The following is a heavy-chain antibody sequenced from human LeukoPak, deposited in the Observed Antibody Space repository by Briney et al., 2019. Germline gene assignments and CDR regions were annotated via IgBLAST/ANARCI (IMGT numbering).Heavy chain of an antibody. CDR2: ISGYNGNT. Sequence: ASVKVSCKASGYTFTNYGISWVRQAPGQGLEWMGWISGYNGNTNYAQKLQGRVTMTTDTSTSTAYMELRSLRSDDTAVYYCARAAMRRFLEFPYGMDVWGQGTTVTVSS. V-gene: IGHV1-18*01. D-gene: IGHD3-3*01. CDR3: ARAAMRRFLEFPYGMDV. J-gene: IGHJ6*02. CDR1: GYTFTNYG.